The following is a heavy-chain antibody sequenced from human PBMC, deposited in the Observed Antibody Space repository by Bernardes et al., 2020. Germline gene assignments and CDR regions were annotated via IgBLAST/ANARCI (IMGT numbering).Heavy chain of an antibody. V-gene: IGHV3-30*04. J-gene: IGHJ4*02. D-gene: IGHD4-17*01. Sequence: GGSLRLSCAASGFTFSSYDMHWVRQAPGKGLEWVAFISYDGSNKKYPDSVKGRFTISRDNSKNTLYLQMNSLRAEDTAVYYCVPGGTVTLNFDYWGQGTLVTVSS. CDR2: ISYDGSNK. CDR3: VPGGTVTLNFDY. CDR1: GFTFSSYD.